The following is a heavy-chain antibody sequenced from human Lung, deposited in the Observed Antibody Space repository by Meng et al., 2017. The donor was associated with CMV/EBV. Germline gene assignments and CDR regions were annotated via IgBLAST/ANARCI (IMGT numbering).Heavy chain of an antibody. CDR3: SSAGFDCRSTSCRPFYYYGMDV. Sequence: SXTASGFTFSDFYMTWIRQTPGKGLEWVSYITASGDITYDADSVKGRFTISRNNTKNSLYLQMRSLRAEETGFYYCSSAGFDCRSTSCRPFYYYGMDVWGHGXTVTVSS. CDR2: ITASGDIT. V-gene: IGHV3-11*04. D-gene: IGHD2-2*01. CDR1: GFTFSDFY. J-gene: IGHJ6*02.